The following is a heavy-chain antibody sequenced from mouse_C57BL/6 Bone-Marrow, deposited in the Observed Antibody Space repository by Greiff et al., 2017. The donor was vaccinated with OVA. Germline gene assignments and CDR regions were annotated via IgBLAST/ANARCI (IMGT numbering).Heavy chain of an antibody. J-gene: IGHJ2*01. Sequence: VKLMESGAELARPGASVKLSCKASGYTFTSYGISWVKQRTGQGLEWIGEIYPRSGNTYYNEKFKGKATLTADKSSSTAYMELRSLTSEDSAVYFCARNSIYYGGGWGQGTTLTVSS. CDR3: ARNSIYYGGG. CDR1: GYTFTSYG. V-gene: IGHV1-81*01. D-gene: IGHD2-13*01. CDR2: IYPRSGNT.